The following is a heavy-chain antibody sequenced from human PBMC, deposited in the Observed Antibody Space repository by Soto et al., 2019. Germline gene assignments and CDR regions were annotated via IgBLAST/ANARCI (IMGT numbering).Heavy chain of an antibody. CDR1: GFTFSSYA. J-gene: IGHJ3*02. D-gene: IGHD3-3*01. CDR3: AKEKQRGRFLEWLVFRAFDI. CDR2: ISGSGGST. Sequence: QPGGSLRLSCAASGFTFSSYAMSWVRQAPGKGLEWVSAISGSGGSTYYADSVKGRFTISRDNSKNTLYLQMNSLRAEDTAVYYCAKEKQRGRFLEWLVFRAFDIWGQGTMLTVSS. V-gene: IGHV3-23*01.